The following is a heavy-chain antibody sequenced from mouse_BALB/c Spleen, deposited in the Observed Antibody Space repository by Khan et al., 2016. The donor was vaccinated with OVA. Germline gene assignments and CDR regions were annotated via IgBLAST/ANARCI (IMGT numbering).Heavy chain of an antibody. V-gene: IGHV9-3-1*01. CDR2: INTYTGEP. J-gene: IGHJ4*01. D-gene: IGHD2-14*01. CDR3: ARVGYSGTMDY. Sequence: QIQLVQSGPELKKPGETVKISCKASGYTFTNYGMNWVKQAPGKGLKWMGFINTYTGEPTYADDFKGRVALSLETSASTAYLQINNLKNEDTSTYFCARVGYSGTMDYWGQGTSVTVSS. CDR1: GYTFTNYG.